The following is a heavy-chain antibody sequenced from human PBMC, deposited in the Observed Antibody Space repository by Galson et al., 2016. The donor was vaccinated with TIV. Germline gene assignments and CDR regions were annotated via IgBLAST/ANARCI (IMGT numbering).Heavy chain of an antibody. J-gene: IGHJ4*02. V-gene: IGHV5-51*01. Sequence: QSGAEVKKPGESLKISCKVSGYTFSNYWIGWVRQMPGKGLEWMGIIYPDDSDTRYGPSFQGQDNISVDKSISTAYLQWSSLKASDRGTYYCARPAWEYSGGCEASDYWDQGTLVIVSS. CDR2: IYPDDSDT. D-gene: IGHD6-25*01. CDR3: ARPAWEYSGGCEASDY. CDR1: GYTFSNYW.